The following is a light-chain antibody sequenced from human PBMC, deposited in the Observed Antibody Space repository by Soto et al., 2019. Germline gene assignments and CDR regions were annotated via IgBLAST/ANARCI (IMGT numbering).Light chain of an antibody. CDR3: QQAHSFPLT. V-gene: IGKV1-12*01. CDR2: SAS. J-gene: IGKJ3*01. Sequence: DIQMTQSPSSVSPSLGDRVTITCRASRDINKWLAWHQQKPGKAPNLLIFSASSLQSGVPSRFSGSGSGTDFTLTITNLQPEDVAIYYCQQAHSFPLTFGPGTKVDLK. CDR1: RDINKW.